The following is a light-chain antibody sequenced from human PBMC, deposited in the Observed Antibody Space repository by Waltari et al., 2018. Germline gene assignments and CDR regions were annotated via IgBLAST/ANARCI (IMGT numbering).Light chain of an antibody. Sequence: QSVLTQPPSVSGAPGQRVTISCTGSSSNIGAGYDVHWYQQLPGTAPKLLIYGNGNRPSGVPDRFSGSKSDTSASLAITGLQAEDEADYYCQSYDSSLSGSVFGGGTKLTVL. CDR3: QSYDSSLSGSV. V-gene: IGLV1-40*01. CDR1: SSNIGAGYD. CDR2: GNG. J-gene: IGLJ3*02.